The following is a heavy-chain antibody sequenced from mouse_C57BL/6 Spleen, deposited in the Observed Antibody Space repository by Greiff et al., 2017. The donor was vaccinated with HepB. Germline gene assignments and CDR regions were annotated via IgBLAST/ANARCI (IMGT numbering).Heavy chain of an antibody. Sequence: EVQLVESGGGLVKPGGSLKLSCAASGFTFSSYAMSWVRQTPEKRLEWVATISDGGSYTYYPDNVKGRFTISRDNAKNNLYLQMSHLKSEDTAMYYCARGIEDYWGQGTSVTVSS. J-gene: IGHJ4*01. CDR2: ISDGGSYT. CDR1: GFTFSSYA. V-gene: IGHV5-4*01. CDR3: ARGIEDY.